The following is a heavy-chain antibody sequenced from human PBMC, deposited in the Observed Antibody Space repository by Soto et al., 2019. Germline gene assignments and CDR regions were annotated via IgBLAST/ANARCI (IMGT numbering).Heavy chain of an antibody. V-gene: IGHV3-30-3*01. J-gene: IGHJ6*02. D-gene: IGHD6-19*01. Sequence: PGGALRLSCAASGFTFNSYAMHWFRKAPGKGLEWVAVISYDGSNKYYADSVKGRFTISRDNSKNTLYLQMNSLRAEDTAVYYCARDRRSSGRTYYYGMDVWGQGTTVTVSS. CDR1: GFTFNSYA. CDR3: ARDRRSSGRTYYYGMDV. CDR2: ISYDGSNK.